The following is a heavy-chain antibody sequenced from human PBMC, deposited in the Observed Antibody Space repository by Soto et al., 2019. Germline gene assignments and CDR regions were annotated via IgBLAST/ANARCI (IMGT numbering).Heavy chain of an antibody. CDR2: ISYDGST. CDR1: RFTFSSYG. CDR3: AKARFTPYYYYGMDV. Sequence: GGSLRLSCASSRFTFSSYGMHWVRQAPGKGLEWVAVISYDGSTYYADSVKGRFTISRDNSKNTLYLQMNSLRAEDTAVYYCAKARFTPYYYYGMDVWGQGTTVTVSS. J-gene: IGHJ6*02. D-gene: IGHD3-10*01. V-gene: IGHV3-30*18.